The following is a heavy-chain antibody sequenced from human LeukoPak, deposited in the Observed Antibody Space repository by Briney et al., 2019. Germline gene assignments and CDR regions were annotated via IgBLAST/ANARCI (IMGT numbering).Heavy chain of an antibody. CDR2: ISESYGTT. D-gene: IGHD2-15*01. CDR1: GFSVGAYA. Sequence: GGSLRLSCAASGFSVGAYAMSWVRQAPGKGLEWVAHISESYGTTYQTDSVKGRFTISRDSSENTLFLQMNSLRAEDTAVYYCAKETSGYCSGGTCYSFHYFDYWGQGIPVTVSS. J-gene: IGHJ4*02. V-gene: IGHV3-23*01. CDR3: AKETSGYCSGGTCYSFHYFDY.